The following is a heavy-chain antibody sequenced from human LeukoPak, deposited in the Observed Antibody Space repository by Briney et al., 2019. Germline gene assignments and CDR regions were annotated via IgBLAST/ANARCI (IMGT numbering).Heavy chain of an antibody. D-gene: IGHD3-22*01. CDR2: ISSRGGDI. CDR3: ARGYYDSSGYSDAFDI. V-gene: IGHV3-48*03. CDR1: GFTFSNYE. Sequence: GGSLRLSCAASGFTFSNYEMNCVRQAPGKGLERVSYISSRGGDIYYADSVKGRFTISRDNAKNSLYLQMNSLRAEDTAVYYCARGYYDSSGYSDAFDIWGQGTMVTVSS. J-gene: IGHJ3*02.